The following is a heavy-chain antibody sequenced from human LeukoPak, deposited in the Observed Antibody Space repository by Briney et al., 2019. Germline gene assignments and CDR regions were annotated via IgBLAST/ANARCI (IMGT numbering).Heavy chain of an antibody. D-gene: IGHD6-13*01. CDR2: INAGNGNT. CDR1: GYAFTTYA. V-gene: IGHV1-3*01. J-gene: IGHJ4*02. CDR3: ARDPIGSRWPYYFDY. Sequence: ASVKVSCKASGYAFTTYAMHWVRQAPGQRLEWMGWINAGNGNTKYSQKFQARVTITRDTSASTAYMELSSLRSEDTAVYYCARDPIGSRWPYYFDYWGQGTLVTVSS.